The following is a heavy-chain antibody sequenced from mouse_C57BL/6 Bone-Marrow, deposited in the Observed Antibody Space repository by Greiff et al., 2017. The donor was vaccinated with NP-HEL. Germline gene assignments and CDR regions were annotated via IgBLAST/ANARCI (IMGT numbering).Heavy chain of an antibody. CDR3: ARKGVPREYFDV. Sequence: VQLQQSGPELVKPGASVKISCKASGYAFSSSWMNWVKQRPGKGLEWIGRIYPGDGDTNYNGKFKGKATLTADKSSSTAYMQLSSLTSEDSAVYFCARKGVPREYFDVWGTGTTVTVSS. J-gene: IGHJ1*03. D-gene: IGHD2-14*01. CDR1: GYAFSSSW. V-gene: IGHV1-82*01. CDR2: IYPGDGDT.